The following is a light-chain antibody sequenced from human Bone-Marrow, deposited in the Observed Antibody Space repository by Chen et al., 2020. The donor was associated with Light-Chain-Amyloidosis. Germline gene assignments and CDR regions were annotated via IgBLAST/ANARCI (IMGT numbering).Light chain of an antibody. J-gene: IGLJ2*01. CDR1: DLPTKY. Sequence: SYELPQPPSVSVSPGQSARFTCSGDDLPTKYAYWYQQKPGQAPVLVIHIDTERPSGISERFSGSSSGTTATLTISGVEAEDEDDYHCQSADSSGTYEVIFGGGTKLTVL. CDR2: IDT. CDR3: QSADSSGTYEVI. V-gene: IGLV3-25*03.